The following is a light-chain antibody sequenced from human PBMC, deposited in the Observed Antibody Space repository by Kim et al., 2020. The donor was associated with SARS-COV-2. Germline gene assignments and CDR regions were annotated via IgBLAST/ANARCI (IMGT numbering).Light chain of an antibody. V-gene: IGLV2-14*03. CDR3: SSYTTIYSYV. Sequence: GQSITISCTGTSSHIGGFDYGSWYQQRPGKAPKLLIYGVTHRPSGFPDRFSGSKSGNTASLTISGLQAEDEADYYCSSYTTIYSYVFGTGTKVTVL. J-gene: IGLJ1*01. CDR1: SSHIGGFDY. CDR2: GVT.